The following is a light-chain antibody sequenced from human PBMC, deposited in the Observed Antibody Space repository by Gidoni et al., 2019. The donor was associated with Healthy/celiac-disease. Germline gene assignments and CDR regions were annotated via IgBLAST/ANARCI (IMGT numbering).Light chain of an antibody. V-gene: IGKV1-6*01. CDR3: LQDYNYPRT. CDR1: QGIRND. J-gene: IGKJ1*01. Sequence: AIQMTKSQSSLSASVGDRVTITCRASQGIRNDLGWYQQKPGKAPKLLIYAASSLQSGVPSRFSGSGSGTDFTLTISSLQPEDFATYYCLQDYNYPRTFGQGTKVEIK. CDR2: AAS.